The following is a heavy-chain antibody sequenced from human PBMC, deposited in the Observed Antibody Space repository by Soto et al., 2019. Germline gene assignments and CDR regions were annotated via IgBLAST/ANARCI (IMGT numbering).Heavy chain of an antibody. CDR1: GGSISSYY. Sequence: SETLSLTCTVSGGSISSYYWSWIRQPPGKGLEWIGDIYQSGSTNYNPSLESRVRMSVDKSRNQFSLKLTSVSAADTAVYYCARASATIAAAAIFDYWGQGTLVTVSS. CDR3: ARASATIAAAAIFDY. CDR2: IYQSGST. D-gene: IGHD6-13*01. J-gene: IGHJ4*02. V-gene: IGHV4-59*12.